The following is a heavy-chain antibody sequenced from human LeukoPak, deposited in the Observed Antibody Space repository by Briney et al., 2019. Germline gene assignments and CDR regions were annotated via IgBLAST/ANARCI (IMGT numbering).Heavy chain of an antibody. CDR2: ISGSNSNT. CDR1: GFTFSSYA. Sequence: GGSLRLSCAASGFTFSSYAMSWVRQAPGKGLEWVSLISGSNSNTYYADSVKGRFTISKDNPKNTLYLQMNSLRAEDTAVYYCAATIITFDYWGQGTLVTVSS. V-gene: IGHV3-23*01. CDR3: AATIITFDY. D-gene: IGHD5-12*01. J-gene: IGHJ4*02.